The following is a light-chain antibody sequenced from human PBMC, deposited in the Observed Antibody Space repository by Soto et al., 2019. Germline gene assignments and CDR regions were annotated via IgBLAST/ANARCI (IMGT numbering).Light chain of an antibody. CDR3: SLYASSNTFV. CDR2: EAT. CDR1: SSDIGRYNL. V-gene: IGLV2-23*02. Sequence: QSALTQPASVSGSPGQSITISCTGTSSDIGRYNLVSWYQQHPGKPPKLMIYEATKRPSGVSNRFSGSKSGNTASLTISGLHAEDEADYYCSLYASSNTFVFGGGTKLTVL. J-gene: IGLJ3*02.